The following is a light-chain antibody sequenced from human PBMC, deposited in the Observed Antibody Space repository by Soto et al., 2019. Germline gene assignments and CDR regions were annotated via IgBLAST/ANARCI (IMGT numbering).Light chain of an antibody. J-gene: IGLJ1*01. CDR2: EVS. CDR3: SSYTSSSTYV. Sequence: QSVLTQPPSVSGSPGQSVTISCTGTSSDVGSYNRVSWFQQPPGTAPKLLSYEVSNRPSGVPDRFSGSKSGNTASLTISGLQAEDEADYYCSSYTSSSTYVFGTGTKLTVL. CDR1: SSDVGSYNR. V-gene: IGLV2-18*02.